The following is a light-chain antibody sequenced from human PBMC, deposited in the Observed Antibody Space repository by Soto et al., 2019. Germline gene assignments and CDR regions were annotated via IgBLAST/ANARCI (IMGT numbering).Light chain of an antibody. V-gene: IGKV3-11*01. CDR2: DAS. CDR1: QSVSTY. CDR3: HHPDT. J-gene: IGKJ1*01. Sequence: EIVLTQSPATLSLSPGERATLSCRASQSVSTYLAGYQQRPGQAPRLLIYDASNRATGIPVRFSGSGSGTDFTLSISRLEPEDVAVYYWHHPDTFGLGTTVAI.